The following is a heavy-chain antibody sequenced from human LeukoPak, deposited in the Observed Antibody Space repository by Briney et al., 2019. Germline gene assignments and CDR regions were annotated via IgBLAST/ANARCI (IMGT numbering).Heavy chain of an antibody. CDR3: ARLRGVVISTTGFDP. D-gene: IGHD3-22*01. CDR2: IYYSGST. J-gene: IGHJ5*02. V-gene: IGHV4-39*01. Sequence: SETLSLTCTVSGGSISSSSYYWGWIRQPPGKGLEWIGSIYYSGSTYYNPSLKSRVTISVDTSKNQFSLKLSSVTAADTAVYYCARLRGVVISTTGFDPWGQGTLVTASS. CDR1: GGSISSSSYY.